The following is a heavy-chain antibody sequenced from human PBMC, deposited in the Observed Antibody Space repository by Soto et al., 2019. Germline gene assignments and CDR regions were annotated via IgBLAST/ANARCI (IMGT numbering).Heavy chain of an antibody. V-gene: IGHV4-39*01. Sequence: PSETLSLTCTVSGGSISSSSYYWGWIRQPPGKGLEWIGSIYYSGSTYYNPSLKSRVTISVDTSKNQFSLKLSSVTAADTAVYYCARHWVGAPMRVFYYYYYGMDVWGQGSTVTVSS. J-gene: IGHJ6*02. CDR2: IYYSGST. CDR1: GGSISSSSYY. D-gene: IGHD1-26*01. CDR3: ARHWVGAPMRVFYYYYYGMDV.